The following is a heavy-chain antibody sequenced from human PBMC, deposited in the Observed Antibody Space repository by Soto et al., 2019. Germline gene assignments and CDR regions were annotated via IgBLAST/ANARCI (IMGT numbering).Heavy chain of an antibody. D-gene: IGHD4-17*01. J-gene: IGHJ4*02. CDR3: AKGEGVGYGVYFLAGGGGH. Sequence: QVQLVESGGGVVQPGRSLRLSCAASGFTFSSYGMHWVRQAPGKGLEWVAVISYDGNNKYYADSVKGRFTISRDNSKNTLYLQMNGLRPEDTAVYYCAKGEGVGYGVYFLAGGGGHWGQGTLVTVSS. CDR1: GFTFSSYG. CDR2: ISYDGNNK. V-gene: IGHV3-30*18.